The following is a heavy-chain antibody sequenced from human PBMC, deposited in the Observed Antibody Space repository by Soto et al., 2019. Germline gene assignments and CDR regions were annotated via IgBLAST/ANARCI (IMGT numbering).Heavy chain of an antibody. V-gene: IGHV3-7*01. J-gene: IGHJ6*02. D-gene: IGHD3-10*01. CDR1: GFTFTSYW. CDR3: ARDQRGGSYGMDV. Sequence: EEQLVESGGALVLPGESLRLSCAASGFTFTSYWMSWVRQAPGKGLEWVAIINQDGSEKNSVASVKGRFTISRDNAKTSVYLEMTSLRGEDTAVYYCARDQRGGSYGMDVWGQGTTVTVS. CDR2: INQDGSEK.